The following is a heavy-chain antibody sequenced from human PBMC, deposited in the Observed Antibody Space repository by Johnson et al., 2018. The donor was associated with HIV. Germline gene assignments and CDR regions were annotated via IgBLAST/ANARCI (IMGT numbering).Heavy chain of an antibody. V-gene: IGHV3-23*04. CDR2: ISGSGGST. Sequence: MQLVESGGGLVQPGGSLRLSCAASGFTVSSNYMSWVRQAPGKGLEWVSAISGSGGSTYYADSVKGRFTISRDNSKNTLYLQMNSLRAEDTAVYYCAKDLATANLYDAFDIWGQGTMVTVSS. D-gene: IGHD5-12*01. CDR3: AKDLATANLYDAFDI. CDR1: GFTVSSNY. J-gene: IGHJ3*02.